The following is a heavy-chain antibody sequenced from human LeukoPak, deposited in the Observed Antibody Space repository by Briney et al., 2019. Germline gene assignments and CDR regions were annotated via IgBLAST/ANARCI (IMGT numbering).Heavy chain of an antibody. V-gene: IGHV4-4*02. D-gene: IGHD2-2*01. CDR1: GFTFSSYSM. CDR3: ARDIHQYCSSTSCYRPLDY. CDR2: IYHSGST. J-gene: IGHJ4*02. Sequence: GSLRLSCAASGFTFSSYSMNWVRQPPGKGLEWIGEIYHSGSTNYNPSLKSRVTISVDKSKNQFSLKLSSVTAADTAVYYCARDIHQYCSSTSCYRPLDYWGQGTLVTVSS.